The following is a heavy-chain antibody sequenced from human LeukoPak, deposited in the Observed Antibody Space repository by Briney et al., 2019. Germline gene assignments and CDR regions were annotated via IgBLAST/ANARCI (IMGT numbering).Heavy chain of an antibody. Sequence: GGSLRLSCAASGFTVSRNYMSWVRQAPGKGLEWISVIYSGGSTYYADSVKGRFTISRDNAKNSLSLQMNSLRAEDTAIYYCARDGDTSGYSDWGQGTLVTVSS. CDR3: ARDGDTSGYSD. J-gene: IGHJ4*02. D-gene: IGHD3-22*01. V-gene: IGHV3-53*01. CDR2: IYSGGST. CDR1: GFTVSRNY.